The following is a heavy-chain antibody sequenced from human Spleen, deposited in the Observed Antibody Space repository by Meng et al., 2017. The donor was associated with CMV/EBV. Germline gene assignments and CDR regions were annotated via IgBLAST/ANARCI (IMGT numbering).Heavy chain of an antibody. CDR2: FYHSGGT. CDR1: GYSISSGYY. Sequence: SETLSLTCTVSGYSISSGYYWGWIRQPPGKGLEWIGSFYHSGGTYYNPSLKSRVTISLDTSKNQFSLKLSSVTAADTAVYYCARVGARRWFDPWGQGTLVTVSS. CDR3: ARVGARRWFDP. J-gene: IGHJ5*02. D-gene: IGHD1-26*01. V-gene: IGHV4-38-2*02.